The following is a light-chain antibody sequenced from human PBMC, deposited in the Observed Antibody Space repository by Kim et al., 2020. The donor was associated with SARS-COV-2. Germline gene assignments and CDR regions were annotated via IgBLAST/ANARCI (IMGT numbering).Light chain of an antibody. V-gene: IGKV1-9*01. Sequence: ASVGHRLTITCRASQGISNKLAWYQRKPGKAPDLLIYSASSLQSGVPSRFSGSGAGTEFTLTINSLQPEDFATYFCQQISDYPLTFGRGTKVDIK. CDR2: SAS. CDR1: QGISNK. J-gene: IGKJ4*01. CDR3: QQISDYPLT.